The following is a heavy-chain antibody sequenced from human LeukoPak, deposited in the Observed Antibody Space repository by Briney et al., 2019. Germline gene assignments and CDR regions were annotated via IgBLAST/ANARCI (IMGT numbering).Heavy chain of an antibody. CDR3: ARAGYDSSGSYIATFDY. V-gene: IGHV3-74*01. D-gene: IGHD3-22*01. CDR2: INTDGSST. Sequence: PGGSLRLSRGASGFTFSSYWMFWVRQAPGKGLVWVSRINTDGSSTTHADSVKGRFTISRDNTKNTLYLQMNSLRAEDTAVYYCARAGYDSSGSYIATFDYWGQGTLVTVSS. J-gene: IGHJ4*02. CDR1: GFTFSSYW.